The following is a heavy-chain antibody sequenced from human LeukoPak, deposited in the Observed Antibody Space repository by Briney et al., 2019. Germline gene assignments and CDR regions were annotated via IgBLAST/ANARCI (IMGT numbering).Heavy chain of an antibody. CDR3: ARVRSELGWFDP. V-gene: IGHV1-46*01. D-gene: IGHD2-15*01. CDR1: GYTFTSYY. J-gene: IGHJ5*02. Sequence: ASVKVSCKASGYTFTSYYMHWVRQAPGQGLEWMGLINPSGGSTSYAQKFQGRVTTTRDTSTSTVYMELSSLRSEDTAVYYCARVRSELGWFDPWGQGTLVTVSS. CDR2: INPSGGST.